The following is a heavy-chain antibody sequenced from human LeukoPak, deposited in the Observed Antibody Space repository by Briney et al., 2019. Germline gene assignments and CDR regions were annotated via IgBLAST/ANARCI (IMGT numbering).Heavy chain of an antibody. CDR2: MNPNSGNT. D-gene: IGHD3-3*01. CDR1: GYTFTSYD. Sequence: ASVKVSCKASGYTFTSYDINWVRQATGQGLEWMGWMNPNSGNTGYAQKFQGRVTMTRNTSISTAYMELSSLRSEDTAVCYCARAAKLRFLEWLSYYYYMDVWGKGTTVTVSS. CDR3: ARAAKLRFLEWLSYYYYMDV. J-gene: IGHJ6*03. V-gene: IGHV1-8*01.